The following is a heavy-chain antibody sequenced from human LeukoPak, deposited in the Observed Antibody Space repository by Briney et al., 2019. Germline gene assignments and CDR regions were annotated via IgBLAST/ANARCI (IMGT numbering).Heavy chain of an antibody. CDR3: ARLLDGSGLYDY. Sequence: PSETLSLTCTVSGGSITSSAYYWAWIRQPPGKGLEWIGIIYYSGNTYYNPSLKSRVTISVDPPKNQFSLELSSVTAADMAVYYCARLLDGSGLYDYWGQGTLVSVSS. CDR2: IYYSGNT. D-gene: IGHD3-10*01. CDR1: GGSITSSAYY. J-gene: IGHJ4*02. V-gene: IGHV4-39*01.